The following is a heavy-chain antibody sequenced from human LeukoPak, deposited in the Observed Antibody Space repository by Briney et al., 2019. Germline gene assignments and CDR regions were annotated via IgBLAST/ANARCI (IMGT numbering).Heavy chain of an antibody. CDR2: ISSSGGTM. J-gene: IGHJ4*02. CDR3: ARDRLAGDFFDS. D-gene: IGHD4-17*01. Sequence: GGSLRLSCVASGFIFNTYSMNWVRQAPGKGLEWISFISSSGGTMYYADSVKGRFTISRDNANNSLYLDMNRLRDEDTALYYCARDRLAGDFFDSWGQGTLVTVSS. CDR1: GFIFNTYS. V-gene: IGHV3-48*02.